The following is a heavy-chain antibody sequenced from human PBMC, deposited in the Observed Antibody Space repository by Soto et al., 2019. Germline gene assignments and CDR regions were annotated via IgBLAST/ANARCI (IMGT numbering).Heavy chain of an antibody. V-gene: IGHV3-30*18. CDR1: GFTFSSYG. Sequence: QVQLVESGGGVVQPGRSLRLSCAASGFTFSSYGMHWVRQAPGKGLEWVAVISYDGSNKYYADSVKGRFTISRDNSKNTPYLQMNSLRAEDTAVYYCAKDRPFYGDYYYYGMDVWGQGTTFTVSS. CDR2: ISYDGSNK. CDR3: AKDRPFYGDYYYYGMDV. D-gene: IGHD4-17*01. J-gene: IGHJ6*02.